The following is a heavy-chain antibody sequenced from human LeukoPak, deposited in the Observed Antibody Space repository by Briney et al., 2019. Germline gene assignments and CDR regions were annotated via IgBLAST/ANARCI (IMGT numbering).Heavy chain of an antibody. CDR1: GASISSYC. J-gene: IGHJ4*02. Sequence: SEALSLTCTVSGASISSYCWSWVRQSPGKGLEWIAYIYTNGRSDYNPSLKSRVTMSLDTSKNQLSMELRFLTAADTAVYYCATSHEAKTAPYDLWGQGTLVTVSS. D-gene: IGHD2-21*01. CDR2: IYTNGRS. V-gene: IGHV4-4*09. CDR3: ATSHEAKTAPYDL.